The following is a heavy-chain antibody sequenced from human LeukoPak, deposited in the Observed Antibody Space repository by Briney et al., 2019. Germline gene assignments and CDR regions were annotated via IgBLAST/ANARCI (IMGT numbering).Heavy chain of an antibody. CDR3: ATDYYDSSGSLPFDI. D-gene: IGHD3-22*01. CDR2: IWYDGSNK. Sequence: GRSLRLSCAASGFTFSSYGMHWVRQAPGKGLEWVAVIWYDGSNKYYADSVKGRFTISRDNSKNTLYLQMNSLRAEDTAVYYCATDYYDSSGSLPFDIWGQGTMVTVSS. CDR1: GFTFSSYG. V-gene: IGHV3-33*01. J-gene: IGHJ3*02.